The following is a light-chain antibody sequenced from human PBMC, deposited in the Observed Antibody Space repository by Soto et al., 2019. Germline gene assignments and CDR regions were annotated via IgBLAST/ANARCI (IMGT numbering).Light chain of an antibody. CDR2: GAS. Sequence: EIVMTQSPATLAVSPGERATLSCRASQSVSINLAWYQQKPGQAPRLLIYGASNRATGIPDRFSGSGSGTDFTLTISRLEPEDFAVYYCQQYGSSGTFGQWTKVDI. V-gene: IGKV3-20*01. CDR3: QQYGSSGT. J-gene: IGKJ1*01. CDR1: QSVSIN.